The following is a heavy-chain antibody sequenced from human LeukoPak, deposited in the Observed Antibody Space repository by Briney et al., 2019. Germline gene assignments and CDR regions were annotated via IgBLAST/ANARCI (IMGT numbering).Heavy chain of an antibody. J-gene: IGHJ4*02. CDR3: ARLPSIAAGEVFWDY. CDR1: GYSFTSYW. D-gene: IGHD6-13*01. CDR2: IYPGDSDS. Sequence: GESLKISGKGFGYSFTSYWMGWVRQMPGKGLGGMGIIYPGDSDSRYSPSFQGQVTISADKSISTAYLQWSSLKASDTAMYYCARLPSIAAGEVFWDYWGQGTLVTVSS. V-gene: IGHV5-51*01.